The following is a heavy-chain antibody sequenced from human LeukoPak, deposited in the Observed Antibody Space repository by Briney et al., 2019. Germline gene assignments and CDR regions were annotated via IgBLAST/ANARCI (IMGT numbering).Heavy chain of an antibody. V-gene: IGHV1-69*05. D-gene: IGHD1-26*01. Sequence: ASVKVSCKASGGTFSSYANSWVRQAPGQGLEWMGRIIPIFGTANYAQKFQGRVTITTDESTSTANMELSSLRSEDTAVYYCARDWDSYSGRPDDAFDIWGQGTMVTVSS. CDR1: GGTFSSYA. CDR3: ARDWDSYSGRPDDAFDI. CDR2: IIPIFGTA. J-gene: IGHJ3*02.